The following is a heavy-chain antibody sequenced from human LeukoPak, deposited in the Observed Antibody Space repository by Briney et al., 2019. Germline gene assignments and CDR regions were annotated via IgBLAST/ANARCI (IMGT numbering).Heavy chain of an antibody. CDR3: ARDLMTNYYYYYYMDV. CDR2: IYTSGST. CDR1: GGSISSYY. J-gene: IGHJ6*03. D-gene: IGHD3-16*01. Sequence: SETLSLTCTVSGGSISSYYWSWIRQPAGKGLEWIGRIYTSGSTNYNPSLKSRVTMSVDTSKNQFSLKLSSVTATDTAVYYCARDLMTNYYYYYYMDVWGKGTTVTVSS. V-gene: IGHV4-4*07.